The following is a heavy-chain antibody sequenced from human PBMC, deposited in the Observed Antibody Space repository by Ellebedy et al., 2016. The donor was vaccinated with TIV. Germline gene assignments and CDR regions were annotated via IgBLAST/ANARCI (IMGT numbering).Heavy chain of an antibody. CDR2: INGDGTST. CDR1: GFTFSTHW. CDR3: VRGGQLDS. J-gene: IGHJ4*02. D-gene: IGHD5-18*01. Sequence: GESLKISCAASGFTFSTHWMHWVRQAPGKGLVWVSRINGDGTSTNYADSVKGRFTISRDNARNTVYLQMNSLRVEDTAVYYCVRGGQLDSWGRGTLITVSS. V-gene: IGHV3-74*01.